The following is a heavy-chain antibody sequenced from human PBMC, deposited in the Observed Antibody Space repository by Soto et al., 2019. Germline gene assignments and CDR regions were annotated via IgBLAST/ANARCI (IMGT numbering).Heavy chain of an antibody. V-gene: IGHV1-46*01. CDR2: INPNGGSI. J-gene: IGHJ5*02. CDR1: GDTFTSYY. Sequence: ASVKVSCKAPGDTFTSYYMHWVRQAPGHGLEWMGVINPNGGSIRFAQKFQGRVTVTRDTSRSTVYMELRGLTSEDTAMYYCVRVGLVGATSLSNAWFDPWGQGTLVTVSS. D-gene: IGHD1-26*01. CDR3: VRVGLVGATSLSNAWFDP.